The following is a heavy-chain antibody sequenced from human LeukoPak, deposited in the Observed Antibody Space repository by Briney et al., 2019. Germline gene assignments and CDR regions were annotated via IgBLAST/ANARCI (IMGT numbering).Heavy chain of an antibody. CDR1: GFTFSNYA. V-gene: IGHV3-23*01. D-gene: IGHD7-27*01. Sequence: SGGSLRLSCAAAGFTFSNYAMTWVRQAPGKGLEWVSSISGSGGSTYYADSVKGRFTISRDNSKNTLYLQMNSLRAEDTAVYYCAKVNWGERPDRYFDYWGQGTLVTVSS. J-gene: IGHJ4*02. CDR2: ISGSGGST. CDR3: AKVNWGERPDRYFDY.